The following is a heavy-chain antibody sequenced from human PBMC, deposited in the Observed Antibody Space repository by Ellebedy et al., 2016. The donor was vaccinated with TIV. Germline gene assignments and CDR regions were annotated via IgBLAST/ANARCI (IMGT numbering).Heavy chain of an antibody. Sequence: GESLKISCKGSGYSFTHYWIGWVRQMPGKGLEWMGIIYPGDSDTRYSPSFQGQVTISADKSISTAYLQWSSLKASDTAMYYCARHKGGYCSGGSCYQGHYYGMDVWGQGTTVTVSS. V-gene: IGHV5-51*01. J-gene: IGHJ6*02. CDR1: GYSFTHYW. CDR3: ARHKGGYCSGGSCYQGHYYGMDV. CDR2: IYPGDSDT. D-gene: IGHD2-15*01.